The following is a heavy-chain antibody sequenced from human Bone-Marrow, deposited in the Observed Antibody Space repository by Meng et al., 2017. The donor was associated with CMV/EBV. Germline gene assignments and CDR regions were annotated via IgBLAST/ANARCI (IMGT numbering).Heavy chain of an antibody. CDR1: GYTFTNYG. V-gene: IGHV1-18*01. CDR2: ISAYNGNT. J-gene: IGHJ4*02. D-gene: IGHD2-2*01. Sequence: ASVKVSCKTSGYTFTNYGISWVRQAPGQGLEWMGWISAYNGNTNYAQKLQGRVTMTTDTSTSTAYMELRSLRSDDTAVYYCARGGRWGYQLLLGSGGYFDYWGQGTLVTVSS. CDR3: ARGGRWGYQLLLGSGGYFDY.